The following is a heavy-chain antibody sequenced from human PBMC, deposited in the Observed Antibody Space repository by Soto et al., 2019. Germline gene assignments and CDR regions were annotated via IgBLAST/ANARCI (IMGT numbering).Heavy chain of an antibody. V-gene: IGHV5-51*01. CDR1: GYRFTSYW. J-gene: IGHJ4*02. CDR3: ARRTDGTGAYIDY. Sequence: EVQLVQSGAEVKKPGESLEISCKGSGYRFTSYWIAWVRQMPGKGLEWMGIIYAGDSDTRYGPSFQGQVTISADKSIGTAYLQWSSLKASDTAMYYCARRTDGTGAYIDYWGQGTLVTVSS. CDR2: IYAGDSDT.